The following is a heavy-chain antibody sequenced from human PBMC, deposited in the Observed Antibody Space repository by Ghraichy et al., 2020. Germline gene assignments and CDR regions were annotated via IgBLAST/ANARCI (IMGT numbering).Heavy chain of an antibody. CDR2: IDWDDYK. J-gene: IGHJ6*02. D-gene: IGHD3-10*01. CDR1: GFSLSTDGMC. V-gene: IGHV2-70*01. Sequence: SGPTLVKPTQTLTLTCTFSGFSLSTDGMCVTWIRQPPGKALEWLALIDWDDYKYYSTSLKTRLTISKDTSKNQVVLTMTNMDPVDTATYYCARIMSEDYGSGRGYYYSGMDVWGQGTTVTVSS. CDR3: ARIMSEDYGSGRGYYYSGMDV.